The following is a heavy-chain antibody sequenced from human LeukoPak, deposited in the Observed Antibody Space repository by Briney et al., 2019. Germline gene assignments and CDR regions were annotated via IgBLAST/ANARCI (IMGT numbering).Heavy chain of an antibody. V-gene: IGHV3-7*01. J-gene: IGHJ3*02. CDR1: GLTFSSYW. CDR2: IKQDGSEK. CDR3: ATPRGVGI. Sequence: GGSLRLSCAASGLTFSSYWMCWVRRAPGKGLEWVANIKQDGSEKYYVDSVKGRFTISRDNAKNSLYLQMNSLRAEDTAVYYCATPRGVGIWGQGTMVTVSS.